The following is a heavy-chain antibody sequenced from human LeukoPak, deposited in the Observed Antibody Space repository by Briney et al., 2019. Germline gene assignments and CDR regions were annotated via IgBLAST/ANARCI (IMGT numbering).Heavy chain of an antibody. J-gene: IGHJ4*02. CDR3: ARELPFDY. CDR2: INSDGSIT. CDR1: GFTFSTYW. V-gene: IGHV3-74*01. Sequence: PGGSLRLSCAASGFTFSTYWMHWVRHAPGKGLVWVSRINSDGSITYYADSVKGRFSISRDNAKKTLYLQMNRLRAEDTAVYYCARELPFDYWGQGTLVTVSS. D-gene: IGHD1-26*01.